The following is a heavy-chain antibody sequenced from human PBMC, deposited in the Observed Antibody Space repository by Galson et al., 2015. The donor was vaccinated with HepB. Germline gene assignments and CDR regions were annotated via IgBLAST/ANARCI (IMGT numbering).Heavy chain of an antibody. Sequence: SVKVSCKASGGTFSSYAISWVRQAPGQGLEWMGGIIPISGTANYAQKFQGRVTITADESTSTAYMELSSLRSEDTAVYYCARDPEERIGGSWNLWGQGTLVTVSS. V-gene: IGHV1-69*13. CDR1: GGTFSSYA. J-gene: IGHJ5*02. D-gene: IGHD2-15*01. CDR2: IIPISGTA. CDR3: ARDPEERIGGSWNL.